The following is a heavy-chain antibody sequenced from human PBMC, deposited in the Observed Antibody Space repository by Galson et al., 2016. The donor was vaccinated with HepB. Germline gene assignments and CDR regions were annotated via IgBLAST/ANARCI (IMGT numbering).Heavy chain of an antibody. Sequence: SLRLSCAASGFTFSSYGMHWVRQAPGKGLEWVAFISYDGSNKKYAASVKGRFTISRDNSKKTLSLQMNSLRAEDTAVYYCAKDGRIYCSSASCHDHFHYWGQGTLVTVSS. D-gene: IGHD2-2*01. CDR1: GFTFSSYG. J-gene: IGHJ4*02. CDR3: AKDGRIYCSSASCHDHFHY. V-gene: IGHV3-30*18. CDR2: ISYDGSNK.